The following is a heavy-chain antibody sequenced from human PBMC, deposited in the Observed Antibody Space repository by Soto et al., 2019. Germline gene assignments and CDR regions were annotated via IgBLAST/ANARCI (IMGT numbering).Heavy chain of an antibody. CDR1: GGSISSSNW. Sequence: SETLSLTCAVSGGSISSSNWWSWVRQPPGKGLEWIGEIYHSGSTNYNPSLKSRVTISVDKSKNQFSLKLSSVTAADTAVYYCARNANDRESTVTPNWFDPWGQGTLVTVSS. CDR2: IYHSGST. D-gene: IGHD4-4*01. V-gene: IGHV4-4*02. CDR3: ARNANDRESTVTPNWFDP. J-gene: IGHJ5*02.